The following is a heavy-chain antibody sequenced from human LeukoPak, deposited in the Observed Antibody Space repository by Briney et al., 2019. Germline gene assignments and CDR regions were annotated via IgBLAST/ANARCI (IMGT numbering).Heavy chain of an antibody. Sequence: GGSLRLSCAASGFTVSSNYMSWVRQAPGKGLEWVSVIYSGGSTYYADSVQGRFTISRDNSKNTLYLQMDSLRAEDTAVYYCAGAYGYNYFDYWGQGTLVTVSS. CDR3: AGAYGYNYFDY. V-gene: IGHV3-53*01. D-gene: IGHD4-17*01. CDR1: GFTVSSNY. J-gene: IGHJ4*02. CDR2: IYSGGST.